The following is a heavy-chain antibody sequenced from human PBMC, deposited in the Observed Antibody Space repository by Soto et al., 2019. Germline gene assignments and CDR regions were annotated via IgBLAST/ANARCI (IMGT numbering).Heavy chain of an antibody. Sequence: GGSLRLSCEVSGLIFSMYSMSWVRQTPGKGLEWVAKIPQDGVDGHYADAVKGRFTISRDNGKNSLYLQMNNLRAEDTAVYYCARDHLILPAHDFFYGSDVWGRGATVTVSS. J-gene: IGHJ6*02. V-gene: IGHV3-7*03. CDR3: ARDHLILPAHDFFYGSDV. CDR1: GLIFSMYS. D-gene: IGHD2-21*02. CDR2: IPQDGVDG.